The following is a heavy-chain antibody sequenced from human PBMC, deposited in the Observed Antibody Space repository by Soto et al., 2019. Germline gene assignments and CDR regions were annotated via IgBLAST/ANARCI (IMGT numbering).Heavy chain of an antibody. V-gene: IGHV3-30-3*01. CDR2: ISYDGSNK. J-gene: IGHJ3*02. Sequence: PGGSLRLSCAASGFTFSSYAMHWVRQAPGKGLEWVAVISYDGSNKYYADSVKGRFTISRDNSKNTLYLQMNSLRAEGTAVYYCAREIRASPYAFDIWGQGTMVTVSS. CDR3: AREIRASPYAFDI. CDR1: GFTFSSYA.